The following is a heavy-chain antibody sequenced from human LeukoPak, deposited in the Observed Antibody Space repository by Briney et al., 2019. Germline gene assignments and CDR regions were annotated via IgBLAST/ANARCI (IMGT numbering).Heavy chain of an antibody. D-gene: IGHD2-15*01. CDR2: IDPDTGDT. CDR3: ARAGHNSNSGGHDF. CDR1: GYTFIDHY. Sequence: GASVKVSCKPSGYTFIDHYLHWVRQAPGQGLESLGWIDPDTGDTNYPQKFQGRVTMTRDTSISTAYMELNRLRSDDTAVYYCARAGHNSNSGGHDFWGLGTLVTVSS. V-gene: IGHV1-2*02. J-gene: IGHJ4*02.